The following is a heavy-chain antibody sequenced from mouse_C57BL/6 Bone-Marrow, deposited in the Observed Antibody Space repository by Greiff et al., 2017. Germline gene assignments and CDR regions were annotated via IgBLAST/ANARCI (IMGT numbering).Heavy chain of an antibody. CDR3: ASPYGSSFYYYAMDY. CDR1: GFTFSDYG. V-gene: IGHV5-17*01. CDR2: ISSGSSTI. J-gene: IGHJ4*01. Sequence: EVQLVESGGGLVKPGGSLKLSCAASGFTFSDYGMHWVRQAPEKGLEWVAYISSGSSTIYYADTVKGRFTISRDYAKNTLFLQMTSLRPEDTAMYYCASPYGSSFYYYAMDYWGQGTSVTVSS. D-gene: IGHD1-1*01.